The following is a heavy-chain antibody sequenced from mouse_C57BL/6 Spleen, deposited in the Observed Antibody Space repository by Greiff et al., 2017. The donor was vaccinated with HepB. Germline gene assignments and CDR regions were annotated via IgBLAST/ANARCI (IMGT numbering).Heavy chain of an antibody. V-gene: IGHV1-64*01. CDR2: IHPNSGST. Sequence: QVQLQQPGAELVKPGASVKLSCKASGYTFTSYWMHWVKQRPGQGLEWIGMIHPNSGSTNYNEKFKSKATLTVDKSSSTAYMQLSSLTSEDSAVYYCADSSGYVAYFDYWGQGTTLTVSS. CDR3: ADSSGYVAYFDY. J-gene: IGHJ2*01. CDR1: GYTFTSYW. D-gene: IGHD3-2*02.